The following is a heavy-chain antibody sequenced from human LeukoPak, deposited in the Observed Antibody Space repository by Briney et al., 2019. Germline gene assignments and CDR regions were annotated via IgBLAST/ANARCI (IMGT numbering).Heavy chain of an antibody. D-gene: IGHD1-26*01. V-gene: IGHV3-21*04. CDR1: GFTFSSYS. J-gene: IGHJ5*02. CDR2: ISSSSSYI. Sequence: PGGSLRLSCAASGFTFSSYSMNWVRQAPGKGLEWVSSISSSSSYIYYADSVKGRFTISRDNAKNSLYLQMNSLRAEDTAVYYCAKDSGSYPNGLNWFDPWGQGTLVTVSS. CDR3: AKDSGSYPNGLNWFDP.